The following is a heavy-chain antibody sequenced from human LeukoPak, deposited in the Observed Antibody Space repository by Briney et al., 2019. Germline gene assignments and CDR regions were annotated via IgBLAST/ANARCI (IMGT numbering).Heavy chain of an antibody. CDR3: AKVLNYYASGYFDY. CDR1: GFTFSSTS. D-gene: IGHD3-10*01. Sequence: PGGSLRLSCAASGFTFSSTSMSWVCQAPGKGLEWVAVTVGGGDGTYYADSVKGRFTISRDNSKNTLYLQMNSLRAEDTAVYYCAKVLNYYASGYFDYWGQGTLVTVSS. CDR2: TVGGGDGT. J-gene: IGHJ4*02. V-gene: IGHV3-23*01.